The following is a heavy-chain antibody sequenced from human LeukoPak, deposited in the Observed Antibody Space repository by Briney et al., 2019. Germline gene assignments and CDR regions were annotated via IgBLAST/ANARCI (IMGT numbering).Heavy chain of an antibody. CDR1: GFTFSSYS. Sequence: GGSLRLSCAASGFTFSSYSMNWVRQAPGKGLEWVSSISSSTSYIYYADSVKGRFTISRDNAKNSLYLQMNSLRAEDTAVYYCARSLGATDAFDIWGQGTMVTVSS. J-gene: IGHJ3*02. D-gene: IGHD3-10*01. CDR2: ISSSTSYI. CDR3: ARSLGATDAFDI. V-gene: IGHV3-21*01.